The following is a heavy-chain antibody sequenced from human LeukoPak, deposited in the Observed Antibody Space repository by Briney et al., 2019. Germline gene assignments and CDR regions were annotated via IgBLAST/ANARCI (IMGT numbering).Heavy chain of an antibody. CDR2: INHSGST. D-gene: IGHD6-13*01. J-gene: IGHJ3*02. CDR1: GGSFSGYY. CDR3: ARSSPYSSSWFYHTDAFDI. V-gene: IGHV4-34*01. Sequence: PSETLSLTCAVYGGSFSGYYWSWIRQSPGKGLEWIGEINHSGSTNYNPSLKSRVTTSVDTSKNQFSLKLSSVTAADTAVYYCARSSPYSSSWFYHTDAFDIWGQGTMVTVSS.